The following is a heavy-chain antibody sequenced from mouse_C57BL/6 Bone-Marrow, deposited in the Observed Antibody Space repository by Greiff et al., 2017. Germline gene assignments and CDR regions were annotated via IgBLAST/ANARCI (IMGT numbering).Heavy chain of an antibody. CDR2: IDPSDSYT. CDR1: GYTFTSYW. CDR3: ARSMGYGRALYYFDY. Sequence: QVQLQQPGAELVMPGASVKLSCKASGYTFTSYWMHWVKQRPGQGLEWIGEIDPSDSYTNYNQKFKGKSTLTVDKSSSTAYMPLSSLTSEDSAVYYCARSMGYGRALYYFDYWGQGTTLTVSS. D-gene: IGHD1-1*01. V-gene: IGHV1-69*01. J-gene: IGHJ2*01.